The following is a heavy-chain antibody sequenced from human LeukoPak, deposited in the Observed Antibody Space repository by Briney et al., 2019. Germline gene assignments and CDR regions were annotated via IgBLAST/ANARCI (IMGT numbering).Heavy chain of an antibody. D-gene: IGHD1-26*01. CDR3: ARGLVGATYDY. Sequence: PSETLSLTCAVSNYSISSGYYWGWIRQPPGKGLEWIGSIYHSGSTYYNPSPKSRITISVDTSKNQFSLRLSSVTAADTAVYYCARGLVGATYDYWGQGTLVTVSP. CDR2: IYHSGST. CDR1: NYSISSGYY. J-gene: IGHJ4*02. V-gene: IGHV4-38-2*01.